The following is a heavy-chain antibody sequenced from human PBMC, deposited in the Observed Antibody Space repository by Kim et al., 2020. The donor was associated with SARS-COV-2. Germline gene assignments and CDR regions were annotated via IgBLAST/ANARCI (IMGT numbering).Heavy chain of an antibody. J-gene: IGHJ4*02. D-gene: IGHD4-17*01. Sequence: SDEQKFQGRVTMTRDTSTSSVYMELSSLRSEDTAVYYCARAGTTVTTFDYWGQGTLVTVSS. V-gene: IGHV1-46*01. CDR3: ARAGTTVTTFDY.